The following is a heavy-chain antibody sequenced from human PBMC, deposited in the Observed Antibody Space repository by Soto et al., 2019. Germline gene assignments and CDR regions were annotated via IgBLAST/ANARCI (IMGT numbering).Heavy chain of an antibody. D-gene: IGHD3-16*01. Sequence: SETLSLTCAVYCGSFSGYYWSWIRQPPGKGLEWIGEINHSGSTNYNPSLKSRVTISVDTSKNQFSLKLSSVTAADTAVYYCARVGGGYYFDYWGQGTLVTVSS. J-gene: IGHJ4*02. CDR1: CGSFSGYY. V-gene: IGHV4-34*01. CDR2: INHSGST. CDR3: ARVGGGYYFDY.